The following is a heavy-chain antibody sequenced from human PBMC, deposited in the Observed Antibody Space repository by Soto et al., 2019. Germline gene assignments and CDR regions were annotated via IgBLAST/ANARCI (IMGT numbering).Heavy chain of an antibody. V-gene: IGHV1-8*01. Sequence: SVKVSCKASGNTFTSYDINWVRQATGQGLEWMGWMNPNSGNTGYAQKFQGRVTMTRNTSISTAYMELSSLRSEDTAVYYCARRIAVAGFLTYYFDYWGQGTLVTVSS. CDR2: MNPNSGNT. CDR3: ARRIAVAGFLTYYFDY. CDR1: GNTFTSYD. D-gene: IGHD6-19*01. J-gene: IGHJ4*02.